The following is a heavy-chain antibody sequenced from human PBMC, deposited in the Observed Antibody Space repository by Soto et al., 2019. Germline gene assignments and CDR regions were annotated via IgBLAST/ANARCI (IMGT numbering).Heavy chain of an antibody. D-gene: IGHD1-26*01. J-gene: IGHJ4*02. CDR1: GGSISSSSYY. Sequence: SETLSLTCTVSGGSISSSSYYWGWIRQPPGKGLEWIGSIYYSGSTYYNPSLKSRVTISVDTSKNQFSLKLSSVTAADTAVYYCARPSGSYNKTLPDALYFDYWGQGTLVTVSS. V-gene: IGHV4-39*01. CDR2: IYYSGST. CDR3: ARPSGSYNKTLPDALYFDY.